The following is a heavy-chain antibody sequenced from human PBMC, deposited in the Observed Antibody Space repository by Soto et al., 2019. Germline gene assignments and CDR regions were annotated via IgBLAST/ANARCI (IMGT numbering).Heavy chain of an antibody. CDR2: IYWNSDRI. J-gene: IGHJ6*02. D-gene: IGHD3-16*02. CDR3: GKDISPGGMDV. Sequence: EVQLVESGGGLVQPGRSLRLSFVGSGFTIHDHAMPWVRQAPGKGLEWFSGIYWNSDRIDYGESVKGRFTISRDNAKNTLYRQMNSLSADDTALYSCGKDISPGGMDVWGQATTVTV. V-gene: IGHV3-9*01. CDR1: GFTIHDHA.